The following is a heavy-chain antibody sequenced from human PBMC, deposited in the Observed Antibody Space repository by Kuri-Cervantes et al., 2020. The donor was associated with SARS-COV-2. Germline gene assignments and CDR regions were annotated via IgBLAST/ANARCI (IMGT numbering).Heavy chain of an antibody. CDR1: GGSISSSNW. CDR3: ARVGVWFRELSPNYFDY. D-gene: IGHD3-10*01. V-gene: IGHV4-4*02. CDR2: IYHSGST. J-gene: IGHJ4*02. Sequence: SETLSLTCAVSGGSISSSNWWSWVRQPPGKGLEWIGEIYHSGSTNYNPSLKSRVTISVDKSKNQFSLKLSSVTAADTAVYYCARVGVWFRELSPNYFDYWGQGTLVTVSS.